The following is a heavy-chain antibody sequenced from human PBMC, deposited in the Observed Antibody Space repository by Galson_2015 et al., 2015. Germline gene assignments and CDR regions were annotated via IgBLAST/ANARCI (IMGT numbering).Heavy chain of an antibody. J-gene: IGHJ4*02. V-gene: IGHV1-18*01. CDR3: ARDPKRGYSYGLDY. D-gene: IGHD5-18*01. CDR2: ITAYNGNT. Sequence: SVKVSCKASGYTLTSYGISWVRQTPGQGLEWMGWITAYNGNTNYAQKLQGRVTMTTDTSTSTAYMELRSLRSDDTAVYYCARDPKRGYSYGLDYWGQGTLVTISS. CDR1: GYTLTSYG.